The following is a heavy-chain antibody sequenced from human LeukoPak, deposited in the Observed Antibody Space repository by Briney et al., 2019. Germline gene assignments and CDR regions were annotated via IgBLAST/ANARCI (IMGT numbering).Heavy chain of an antibody. J-gene: IGHJ4*02. D-gene: IGHD3-22*01. CDR3: AKEPYYYDSSGDFDY. CDR1: GFTFDDYA. CDR2: ISWNSGSI. Sequence: GGSLRLSCAASGFTFDDYAMHWVRQAPGKGLEWVSGISWNSGSIGYADSVKGRFTISRDNAKNSLYLQMNSLRAEDAALYYCAKEPYYYDSSGDFDYWGQGTLVTVSS. V-gene: IGHV3-9*01.